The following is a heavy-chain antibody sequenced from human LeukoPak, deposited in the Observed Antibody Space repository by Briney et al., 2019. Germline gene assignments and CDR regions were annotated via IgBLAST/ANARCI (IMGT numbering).Heavy chain of an antibody. CDR2: ISSSSNYI. J-gene: IGHJ1*01. CDR1: GFIFSTYE. V-gene: IGHV3-21*01. CDR3: ARDMTTATTCYLQH. Sequence: GGSLRLSCAASGFIFSTYEMNWVRQAPGKGLEWVSSISSSSNYIYYADSVKGRFTISRDNARNSLYLQMNSLRAEDTAVYYCARDMTTATTCYLQHWGQGTLVTVSS. D-gene: IGHD4-17*01.